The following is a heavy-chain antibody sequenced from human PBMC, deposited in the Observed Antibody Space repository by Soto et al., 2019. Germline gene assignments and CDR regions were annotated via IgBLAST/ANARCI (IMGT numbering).Heavy chain of an antibody. J-gene: IGHJ5*02. D-gene: IGHD5-18*01. Sequence: ASVKVSCKASGYTFTSYYMHWVRQAPGQGLEWMGIINPSGGSTSYAQKFQGRVTMTRDTSTSTVYMELSSLRSEDTAVYYCARGIQLWLLFSQTIWFDPWGQGTLVTVSS. V-gene: IGHV1-46*03. CDR3: ARGIQLWLLFSQTIWFDP. CDR1: GYTFTSYY. CDR2: INPSGGST.